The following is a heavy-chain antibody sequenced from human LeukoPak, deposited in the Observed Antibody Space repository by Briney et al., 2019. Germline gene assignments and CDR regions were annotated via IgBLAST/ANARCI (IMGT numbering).Heavy chain of an antibody. V-gene: IGHV1-58*02. Sequence: SVKVSCKASGFTFTSSAMQWVRQARGQRLEWIGWIVVGSGNTNYAQKFQERVTNTRDMSTSTAYMELSSLRSEDTAVYYCAGYDSSGYYGIDAFDIWGQGTMVTVSS. CDR2: IVVGSGNT. J-gene: IGHJ3*02. CDR3: AGYDSSGYYGIDAFDI. CDR1: GFTFTSSA. D-gene: IGHD3-22*01.